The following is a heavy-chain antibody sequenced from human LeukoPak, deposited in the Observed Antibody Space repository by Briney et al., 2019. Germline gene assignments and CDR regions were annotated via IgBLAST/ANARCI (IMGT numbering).Heavy chain of an antibody. J-gene: IGHJ6*02. D-gene: IGHD3-10*01. CDR1: GFTFSSYA. V-gene: IGHV3-7*01. CDR3: AQGGSEIYYYYHGMDV. Sequence: PGGSLRLSCAASGFTFSSYAMSWVRQAPGKGLEWVANIKQDGSEKYYVDSVKGRFTISRDNSKNTLYLQMNSLRVEDTAVFYCAQGGSEIYYYYHGMDVWGQGTTVTVSS. CDR2: IKQDGSEK.